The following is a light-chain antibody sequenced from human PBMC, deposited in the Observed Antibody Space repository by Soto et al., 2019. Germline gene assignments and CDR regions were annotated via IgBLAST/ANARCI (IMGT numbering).Light chain of an antibody. CDR3: QQYCSSPPYT. V-gene: IGKV3-20*01. CDR1: QSVSSSY. CDR2: GAS. Sequence: EIVLTQSPGTLSLSPGERATLSCRASQSVSSSYLAWYQQKPGQAPRLLIYGASSRAPGIPDRFSGSGSGTDFTLPISRLEPEDVAVYYCQQYCSSPPYTFGQGTKLEIK. J-gene: IGKJ2*01.